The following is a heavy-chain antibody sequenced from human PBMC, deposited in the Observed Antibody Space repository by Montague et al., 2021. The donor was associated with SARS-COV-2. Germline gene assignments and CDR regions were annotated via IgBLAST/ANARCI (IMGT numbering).Heavy chain of an antibody. CDR3: ARSQDCSTTGCHFDY. J-gene: IGHJ4*02. D-gene: IGHD2-2*01. CDR1: GYSISSGYY. V-gene: IGHV4-38-2*02. CDR2: IYHSGST. Sequence: SETLSLTCTVSGYSISSGYYWGWIRQPPEKVLEWIGSIYHSGSTYYNPSLKSRVTISVDTSKNQFSLKLSSVTAADTAVYYCARSQDCSTTGCHFDYWGQGTLVTVSS.